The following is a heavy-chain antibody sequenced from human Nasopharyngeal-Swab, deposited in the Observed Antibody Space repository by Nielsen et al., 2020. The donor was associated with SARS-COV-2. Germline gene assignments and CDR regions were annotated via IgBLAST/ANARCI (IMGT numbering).Heavy chain of an antibody. J-gene: IGHJ3*02. Sequence: VRQMPGKGLEWVSGINWNGGSTGYADSVKGRFTISRDNSKNTLYLQMNSLRAEDTAVYYCAKSGVRGVIRYAFDIWGQGTMVTVSS. CDR2: INWNGGST. V-gene: IGHV3-20*03. CDR3: AKSGVRGVIRYAFDI. D-gene: IGHD3-10*01.